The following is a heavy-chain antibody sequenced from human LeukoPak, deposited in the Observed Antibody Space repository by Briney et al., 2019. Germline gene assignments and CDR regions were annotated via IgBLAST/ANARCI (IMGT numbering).Heavy chain of an antibody. V-gene: IGHV1-46*01. CDR2: INPSGGST. CDR3: ASGPSKSDY. CDR1: GYTFTSYY. J-gene: IGHJ4*02. Sequence: ASVKVSCKASGYTFTSYYMHWVRQAPGQGLEWMGIINPSGGSTSYAQKLQGRVTMTTDTSTSTAYMELRSLRSDDTAVYYCASGPSKSDYWGQGTLVTVSS. D-gene: IGHD3/OR15-3a*01.